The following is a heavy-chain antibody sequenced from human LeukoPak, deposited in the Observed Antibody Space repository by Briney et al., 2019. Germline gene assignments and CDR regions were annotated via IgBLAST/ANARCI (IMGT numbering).Heavy chain of an antibody. CDR1: GGSFSGYY. J-gene: IGHJ4*02. CDR2: INHSGST. D-gene: IGHD5-12*01. CDR3: ASHSGGYAY. Sequence: SETLSLTCAVYGGSFSGYYWTWIRQHPGKGLQWIGEINHSGSTNYIPSLKSRVTISVDTSKNQFSLKLSSVTAADTAVYYCASHSGGYAYWGQGTLVTVSS. V-gene: IGHV4-34*01.